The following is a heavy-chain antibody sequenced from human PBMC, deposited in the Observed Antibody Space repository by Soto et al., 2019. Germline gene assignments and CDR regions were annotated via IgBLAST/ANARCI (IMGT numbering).Heavy chain of an antibody. CDR2: ITGGGDTT. D-gene: IGHD1-20*01. V-gene: IGHV3-23*01. CDR3: AKRDKSNWSYFDY. CDR1: GFTFSNYA. Sequence: PGGSLRLSCAASGFTFSNYAMTWVRQAPGRGLEWVSVITGGGDTTYYADSVKGRFTISRDNSKNTLSLQMNSLRAEDTALFYCAKRDKSNWSYFDYWAQGTLVTVSS. J-gene: IGHJ4*02.